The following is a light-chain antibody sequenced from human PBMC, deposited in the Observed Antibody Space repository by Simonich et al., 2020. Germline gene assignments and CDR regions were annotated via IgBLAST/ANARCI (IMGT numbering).Light chain of an antibody. Sequence: DIVMTQSPDSLAVSLGERATINCKSSQSVLYSSNNKNYLAWYQQKPGQPPKLLIYWASTRESGVPDRFSGSGSVTDFTLTISSLQAEDVAVYYCQQYYSTPLTFGGGTKVRSN. CDR3: QQYYSTPLT. CDR1: QSVLYSSNNKNY. CDR2: WAS. V-gene: IGKV4-1*01. J-gene: IGKJ4*01.